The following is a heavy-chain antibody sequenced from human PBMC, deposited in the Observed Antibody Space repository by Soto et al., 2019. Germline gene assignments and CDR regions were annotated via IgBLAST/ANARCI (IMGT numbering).Heavy chain of an antibody. CDR3: ARAMVRGVQGNWFDP. CDR1: GGSISSYY. Sequence: SETLSLTCTVSGGSISSYYWSWIRQPAGKGLEWIGRIYTSGSTNYNPSLKSRVTMSVDTSKNQFSLKLSSVTAADTAVYYCARAMVRGVQGNWFDPWGQGTLVTVSS. CDR2: IYTSGST. J-gene: IGHJ5*02. V-gene: IGHV4-4*07. D-gene: IGHD3-10*01.